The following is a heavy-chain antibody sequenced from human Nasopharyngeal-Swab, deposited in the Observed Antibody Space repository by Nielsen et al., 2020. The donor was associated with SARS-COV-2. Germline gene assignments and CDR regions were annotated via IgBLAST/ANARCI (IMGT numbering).Heavy chain of an antibody. V-gene: IGHV3-53*01. D-gene: IGHD3-3*01. J-gene: IGHJ3*01. CDR2: VYSGGST. CDR1: GIFASGNY. Sequence: GESLKISCAASGIFASGNYMNWVRQAPGMGLEWVSVVYSGGSTFYADSVKGRFTISRDNSKNTLYLQMNNLRPEDTAMYYCASPVFGVVSDAFDLWGRGTMVTVSS. CDR3: ASPVFGVVSDAFDL.